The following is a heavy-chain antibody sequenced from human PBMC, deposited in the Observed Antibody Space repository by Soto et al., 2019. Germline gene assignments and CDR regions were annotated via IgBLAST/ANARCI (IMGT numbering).Heavy chain of an antibody. CDR3: TTALYDYIWGSYYSGSDS. CDR1: GFTFSNAW. V-gene: IGHV3-15*01. J-gene: IGHJ4*02. Sequence: PEGSLRLSCAASGFTFSNAWMSWVRQAPGKGLEWVGRIKSKTDGGTTDYAAPVKDRFTISRDDSKNTLYLQMNSLKTEDTAVYYCTTALYDYIWGSYYSGSDSWGQGTLVTVSS. D-gene: IGHD3-16*01. CDR2: IKSKTDGGTT.